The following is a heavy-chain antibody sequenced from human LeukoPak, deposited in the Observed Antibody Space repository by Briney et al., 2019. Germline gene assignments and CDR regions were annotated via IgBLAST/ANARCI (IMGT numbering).Heavy chain of an antibody. V-gene: IGHV3-20*04. J-gene: IGHJ5*02. D-gene: IGHD3-22*01. CDR3: AGYYYDSSRGFDL. CDR2: INWNGAGT. CDR1: GFKFDDYG. Sequence: RSGGSLRLSCAASGFKFDDYGMRWVRQAPGKGLEWVCDINWNGAGTVYADSVKGRFTISRDNAKNSLYLQMNSLRAEDTALYYCAGYYYDSSRGFDLWGQGTLVTVSA.